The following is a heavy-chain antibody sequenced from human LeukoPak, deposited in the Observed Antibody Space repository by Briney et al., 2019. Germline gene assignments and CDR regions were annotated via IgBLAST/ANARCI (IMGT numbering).Heavy chain of an antibody. CDR3: ARHGSGSYSAWYFDL. CDR2: LYYSGSS. J-gene: IGHJ2*01. Sequence: PSETLSLTCTVSGGSISSSGFYWGWIRQAPGMGLEWIASLYYSGSSYYNPSLKSRVTISVDTSKNQFSLKLSSVTAADTAVYYCARHGSGSYSAWYFDLWGRGTLVTVSS. D-gene: IGHD3-10*01. CDR1: GGSISSSGFY. V-gene: IGHV4-39*01.